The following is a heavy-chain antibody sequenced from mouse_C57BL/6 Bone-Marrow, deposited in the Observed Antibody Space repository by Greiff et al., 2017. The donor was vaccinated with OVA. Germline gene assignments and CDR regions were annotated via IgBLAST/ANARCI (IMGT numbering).Heavy chain of an antibody. Sequence: VQLQQPGAELVKPGASVKLSCKASGYTFTSYWMHWVKQRPGQGLEWIGMIHPNSGSTNYNEKFKSKATLTVDKSSSTAYMQRSSLTSEDSAVYYCARRDYDYDGGFAYWGQGTLVTVSA. CDR1: GYTFTSYW. V-gene: IGHV1-64*01. CDR3: ARRDYDYDGGFAY. J-gene: IGHJ3*01. CDR2: IHPNSGST. D-gene: IGHD2-4*01.